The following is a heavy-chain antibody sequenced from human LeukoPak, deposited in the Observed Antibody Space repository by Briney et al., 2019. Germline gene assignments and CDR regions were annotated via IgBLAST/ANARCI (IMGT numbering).Heavy chain of an antibody. J-gene: IGHJ6*03. CDR1: GGSISSSSYY. CDR2: IYYSGST. CDR3: ARVRGSDDYYYMDV. Sequence: SETLSLTCTVSGGSISSSSYYWGWIRQPPGKGLEWIGSIYYSGSTYYNPSLKSRVTISVDTSTNQFSLKLSSVTAADTAVYYCARVRGSDDYYYMDVWGKGTTVTISS. D-gene: IGHD3-10*01. V-gene: IGHV4-39*07.